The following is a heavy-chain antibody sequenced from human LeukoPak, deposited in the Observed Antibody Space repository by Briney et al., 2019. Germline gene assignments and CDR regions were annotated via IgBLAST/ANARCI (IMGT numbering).Heavy chain of an antibody. D-gene: IGHD3-16*02. J-gene: IGHJ4*02. CDR2: IVGNGGGI. CDR1: GFTFSTYA. V-gene: IGHV3-23*01. Sequence: PGGSLRLSCTASGFTFSTYAMNWVRQAPGKGLEWVAVIVGNGGGIRYADSVEGRFTISRDNYKNTVYLQMNSLRAEDAAVYYCAKDRIPDGRYSIDYWGQGTLVTVSS. CDR3: AKDRIPDGRYSIDY.